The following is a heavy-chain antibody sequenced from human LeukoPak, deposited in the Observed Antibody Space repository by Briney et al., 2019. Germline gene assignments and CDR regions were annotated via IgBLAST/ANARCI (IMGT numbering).Heavy chain of an antibody. J-gene: IGHJ4*02. Sequence: GASVKVSCQASGYTFTGYFMDWVRQATGQGLEWMGWINPNSGSTNYAQKFHGSATMTRNTSISTAYKNLSRLRSDDTAVYYCARDDNPNSSGWYVVGYWGQGTLVTVSS. CDR3: ARDDNPNSSGWYVVGY. V-gene: IGHV1-2*02. CDR2: INPNSGST. D-gene: IGHD6-19*01. CDR1: GYTFTGYF.